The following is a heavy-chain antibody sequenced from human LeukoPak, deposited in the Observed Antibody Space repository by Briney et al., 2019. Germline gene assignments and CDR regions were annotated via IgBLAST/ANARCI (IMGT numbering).Heavy chain of an antibody. Sequence: GGSLRLSCAASGFAFSSYWMHWVRQAPGKGLVWVSRINSDGSSTSYAESVKGRFTISRDNAKNTLYLQMNSLRAEDTAVYYCARGFSGDWYFDLWGRGTLVTVSS. V-gene: IGHV3-74*01. CDR1: GFAFSSYW. J-gene: IGHJ2*01. CDR2: INSDGSST. CDR3: ARGFSGDWYFDL. D-gene: IGHD3-3*01.